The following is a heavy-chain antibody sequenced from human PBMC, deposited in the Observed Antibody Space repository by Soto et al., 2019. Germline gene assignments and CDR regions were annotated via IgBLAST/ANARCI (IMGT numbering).Heavy chain of an antibody. D-gene: IGHD3-22*01. V-gene: IGHV3-48*02. J-gene: IGHJ4*02. CDR3: ARENYYDSSGYSFDY. CDR2: ISSSSSTI. CDR1: GFTFSSYR. Sequence: GSLRLSCAAPGFTFSSYRMNWVRQAPGKGLEWVSYISSSSSTIYYADSVKGRFTISRDNAKNSLYLQMNSLRDEDTAVYYCARENYYDSSGYSFDYWGQGTLVTVSS.